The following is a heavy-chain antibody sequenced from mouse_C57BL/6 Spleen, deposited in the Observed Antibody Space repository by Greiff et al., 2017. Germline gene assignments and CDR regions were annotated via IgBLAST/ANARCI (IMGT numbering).Heavy chain of an antibody. J-gene: IGHJ1*03. CDR3: ARRGYYDYDEWYFDV. CDR1: GFSLSTSGMG. CDR2: IYWDDDK. Sequence: QVQLKESGPGILQSSQTLSLTCSFSGFSLSTSGMGVSWIRQPSGKGLEWLAHIYWDDDKRYNPSLKSRLTISKDTSRNQVFLKITSVDTADTATYYCARRGYYDYDEWYFDVWGTGTTVTVSS. D-gene: IGHD2-4*01. V-gene: IGHV8-12*01.